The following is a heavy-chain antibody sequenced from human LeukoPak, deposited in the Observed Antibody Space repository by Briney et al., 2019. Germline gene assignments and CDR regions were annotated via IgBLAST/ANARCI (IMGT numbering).Heavy chain of an antibody. CDR1: GGSISSGSYY. CDR3: ARGKQWLPNDY. CDR2: IYTSGST. V-gene: IGHV4-61*02. D-gene: IGHD6-19*01. J-gene: IGHJ4*02. Sequence: PSQTLSLTCTVSGGSISSGSYYWSGIRQPAWKGLEWIGRIYTSGSTNYNPSLKSRVTISVDTSKNQFSLKLSSVTAADTAVYYCARGKQWLPNDYWGQGTLVTVSS.